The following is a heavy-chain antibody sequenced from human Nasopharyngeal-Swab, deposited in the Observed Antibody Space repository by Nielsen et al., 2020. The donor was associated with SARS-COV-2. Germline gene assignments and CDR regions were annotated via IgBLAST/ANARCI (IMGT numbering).Heavy chain of an antibody. CDR3: AREGNSGFDY. V-gene: IGHV4-30-2*01. J-gene: IGHJ4*02. CDR1: GGSISSGGYS. Sequence: SLRLSCAVSGGSISSGGYSWSWIRQPPGKGLEWIGYIYHSGSTYYNPSLKSRVTISVDRSKNQFSLKLSSVTAADTAVYYCAREGNSGFDYWGQGTLVTVSS. D-gene: IGHD1-26*01. CDR2: IYHSGST.